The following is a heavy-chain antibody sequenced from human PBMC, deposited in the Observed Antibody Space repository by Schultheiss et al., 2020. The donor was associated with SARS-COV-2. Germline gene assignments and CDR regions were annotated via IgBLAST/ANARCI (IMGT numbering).Heavy chain of an antibody. Sequence: SETLSLTCTVSGGSISTYYWRWIRQPPGKGLEWIGYIYNSGSTNYNPSLKSRVTISVDTSKNQFSLRMRSVTAADTAVYYCARDGPGSDYWGQGTLVTVSS. V-gene: IGHV4-59*01. CDR3: ARDGPGSDY. CDR2: IYNSGST. J-gene: IGHJ4*02. D-gene: IGHD2-2*01. CDR1: GGSISTYY.